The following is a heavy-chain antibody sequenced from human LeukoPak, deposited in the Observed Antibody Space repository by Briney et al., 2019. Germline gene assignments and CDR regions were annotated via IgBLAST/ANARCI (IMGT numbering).Heavy chain of an antibody. J-gene: IGHJ4*02. D-gene: IGHD6-13*01. CDR3: ARGLVNSSSWYYFDY. V-gene: IGHV4-34*01. Sequence: SETLSLTCAVYGGSFSGYYWSWIRQPPGKGLEWIGKINHSGSTNYNPSLKSRVTISVDTSKNQFSLKLSSVTAADTAVYYCARGLVNSSSWYYFDYWGQGTLVTVSS. CDR1: GGSFSGYY. CDR2: INHSGST.